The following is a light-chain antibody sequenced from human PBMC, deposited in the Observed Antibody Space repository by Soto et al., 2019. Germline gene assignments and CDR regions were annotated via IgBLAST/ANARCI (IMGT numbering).Light chain of an antibody. J-gene: IGKJ4*01. CDR1: QSVGSF. CDR3: QQRSDWPLT. CDR2: DAS. V-gene: IGKV3-11*01. Sequence: EIVLTQSPATLSLSPGEGAALSCRASQSVGSFLAWYQQKPGQAPRLLIYDASNRAAGIPARFSGSGSGTDFTLAISSLEPDDFAVYYCQQRSDWPLTFGGGTKVDIK.